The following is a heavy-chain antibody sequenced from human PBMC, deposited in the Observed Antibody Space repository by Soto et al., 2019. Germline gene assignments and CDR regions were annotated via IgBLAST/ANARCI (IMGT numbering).Heavy chain of an antibody. CDR3: ARGVRLCSGGSCWGGWFDP. Sequence: SETLSLTCTVSGGSVSNANNYCSWIRQPPGKGLEWIGYLDYSGSTNYNPSLKSRVTISVDTSMNQFSLKLTSMTAADTAVCYCARGVRLCSGGSCWGGWFDPWGQGTLVTVSS. D-gene: IGHD2-15*01. V-gene: IGHV4-61*01. J-gene: IGHJ5*02. CDR2: LDYSGST. CDR1: GGSVSNANNY.